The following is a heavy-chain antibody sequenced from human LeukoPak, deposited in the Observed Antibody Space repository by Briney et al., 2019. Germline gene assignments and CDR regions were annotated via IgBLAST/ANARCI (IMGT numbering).Heavy chain of an antibody. D-gene: IGHD3-16*01. V-gene: IGHV4-30-4*01. J-gene: IGHJ3*02. CDR2: IYYSGST. Sequence: SQTLSLTCAVSGVSISSGDYYWSWIRQPPGKGLEWIGYIYYSGSTYYNPSLKSRVTISVDTSKNQFSLKLSSVTAADTAVYYCARVATGDDAFDIWGQGTMVTVSS. CDR1: GVSISSGDYY. CDR3: ARVATGDDAFDI.